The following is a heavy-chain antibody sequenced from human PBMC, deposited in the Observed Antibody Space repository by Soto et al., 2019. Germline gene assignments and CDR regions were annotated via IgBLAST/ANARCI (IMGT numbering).Heavy chain of an antibody. V-gene: IGHV3-33*01. D-gene: IGHD2-15*01. J-gene: IGHJ4*02. Sequence: PGGPLRLSCAASGFTFSSYGMHWVRQAPGKGLEWVAVIWYDGSNKYYADSVKGRFTISRDNSKNTLYLQMNSLRAEDTAVYYCAREGTYCSGGSCYPHFDYWGQGTLVTVSS. CDR1: GFTFSSYG. CDR3: AREGTYCSGGSCYPHFDY. CDR2: IWYDGSNK.